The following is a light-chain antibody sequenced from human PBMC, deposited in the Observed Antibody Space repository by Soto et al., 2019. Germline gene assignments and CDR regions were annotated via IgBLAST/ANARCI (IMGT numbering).Light chain of an antibody. V-gene: IGKV3-15*01. J-gene: IGKJ4*01. Sequence: EIVMTQSPATLSVSPGDRATLSCRASQSVSSNLAWYQHKPGQAPRLLIYGASTRATGIPARFSGSGSGTEFTLTISSLQSEDFAVYYCQQYNDWPLTFGGKTKVEIK. CDR1: QSVSSN. CDR3: QQYNDWPLT. CDR2: GAS.